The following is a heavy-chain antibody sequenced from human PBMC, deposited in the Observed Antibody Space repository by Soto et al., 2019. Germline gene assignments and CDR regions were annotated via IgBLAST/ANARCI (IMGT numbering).Heavy chain of an antibody. J-gene: IGHJ4*02. CDR2: LWYDGSNK. CDR3: ARADSSGVAFDY. D-gene: IGHD6-19*01. CDR1: GFTFSSYG. Sequence: QVHLVESGGGVVQPGRSLRLSCAASGFTFSSYGMHWVRQAPGKGLEWVAVLWYDGSNKYYADSVKGRFTISRDNSKNTLYLQMNSLRGEDTAVYYCARADSSGVAFDYWGQGTLVTVSS. V-gene: IGHV3-33*01.